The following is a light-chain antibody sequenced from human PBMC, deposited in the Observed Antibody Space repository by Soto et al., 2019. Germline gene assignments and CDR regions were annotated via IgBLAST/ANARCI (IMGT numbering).Light chain of an antibody. Sequence: GITQSPDTLSVSRGERATLSCRASQSVSSNSAWYQQKPGQTPRLLMYGASTRATGIPARFSGSGSGTEFTLTISSLQSEDFAVYYCQQYHKWPPFTLGGGTKVDIK. CDR3: QQYHKWPPFT. CDR2: GAS. V-gene: IGKV3-15*01. CDR1: QSVSSN. J-gene: IGKJ4*01.